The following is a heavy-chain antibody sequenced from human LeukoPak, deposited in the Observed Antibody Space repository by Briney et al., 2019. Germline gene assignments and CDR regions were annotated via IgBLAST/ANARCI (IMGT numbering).Heavy chain of an antibody. J-gene: IGHJ4*02. Sequence: SETLSLTCTVSGYSISSGYYWGWIRQPPGKGLEWIGSIYHSGSTYYNPSLKSRVTISVDTSKNQFSLKLSSVTAADTAVYYCARVTANRPWYYFDYWGQGALVTVSS. V-gene: IGHV4-38-2*02. CDR3: ARVTANRPWYYFDY. CDR1: GYSISSGYY. D-gene: IGHD1-20*01. CDR2: IYHSGST.